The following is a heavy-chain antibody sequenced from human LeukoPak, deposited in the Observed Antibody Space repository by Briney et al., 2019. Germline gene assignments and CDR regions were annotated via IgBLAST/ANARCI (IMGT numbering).Heavy chain of an antibody. CDR3: ARDRTGNYYDSSGYTP. CDR2: INPNSGGT. J-gene: IGHJ5*02. D-gene: IGHD3-22*01. CDR1: GYTFTGYY. V-gene: IGHV1-2*02. Sequence: ASVKVSCKASGYTFTGYYMHWVRQAPGQGLEWMGWINPNSGGTNYAQKFQGRVTMTRDTSISTAYMELSRLRSDDTAVYYCARDRTGNYYDSSGYTPWGQGTLVTVSS.